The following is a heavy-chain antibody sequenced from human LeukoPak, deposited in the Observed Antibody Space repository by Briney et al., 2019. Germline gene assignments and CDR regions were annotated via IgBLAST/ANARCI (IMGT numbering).Heavy chain of an antibody. Sequence: SETLSLTCTVSGGSISSYYWSWIRQPPGKGLEWIGEINHSGSTNYNPSLKSRVTISVDTSKNQFSLKLSSVTAADTAVYYCARPRYSSSSPMGFDYWGQGTLVTVSS. D-gene: IGHD6-6*01. CDR3: ARPRYSSSSPMGFDY. V-gene: IGHV4-34*01. CDR2: INHSGST. J-gene: IGHJ4*02. CDR1: GGSISSYY.